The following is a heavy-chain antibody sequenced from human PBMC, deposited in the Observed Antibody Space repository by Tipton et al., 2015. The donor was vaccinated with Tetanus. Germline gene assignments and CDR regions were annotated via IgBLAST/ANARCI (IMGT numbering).Heavy chain of an antibody. CDR2: ISSSSSTI. V-gene: IGHV3-48*02. J-gene: IGHJ3*02. CDR3: ARSDENPVGARDAFGI. CDR1: GFTFSSYS. Sequence: SLRLSCAASGFTFSSYSMNWVRQAPGKGLEWVSYISSSSSTIYCADSVKGRFTISRDNAKNSLYLQMNSLRDEDTAVYYCARSDENPVGARDAFGIWGQGTMVTVSS. D-gene: IGHD1-26*01.